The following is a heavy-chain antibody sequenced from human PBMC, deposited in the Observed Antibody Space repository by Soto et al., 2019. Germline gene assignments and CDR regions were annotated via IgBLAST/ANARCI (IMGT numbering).Heavy chain of an antibody. CDR3: AFAYGDYGGAFDI. CDR1: GFTFSSYG. CDR2: ISYDGSNK. J-gene: IGHJ3*02. Sequence: QVQLVESGGGVVQPGRSLRLSCAASGFTFSSYGMHWVRQAPGKGLEWVAVISYDGSNKYYADSVKGRFTISRDNSKNTLYLQMNSLRAEDTAVYYCAFAYGDYGGAFDIWGQGTMVTVSS. V-gene: IGHV3-30*03. D-gene: IGHD4-17*01.